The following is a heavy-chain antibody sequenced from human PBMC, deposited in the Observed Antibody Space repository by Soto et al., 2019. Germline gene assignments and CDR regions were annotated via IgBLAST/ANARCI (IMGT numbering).Heavy chain of an antibody. D-gene: IGHD2-21*02. CDR1: GYTFTSYA. V-gene: IGHV1-3*01. Sequence: ASVKVSCKASGYTFTSYAMHWVRQAPGQRLEWMGWINAGNGNTNYAQKLQGRVTMTTDTSTSTAYMELRSLRSDDTAVYYCARDKGAYCGGDCYSTWFDPWGQGTLVTVSS. CDR3: ARDKGAYCGGDCYSTWFDP. CDR2: INAGNGNT. J-gene: IGHJ5*02.